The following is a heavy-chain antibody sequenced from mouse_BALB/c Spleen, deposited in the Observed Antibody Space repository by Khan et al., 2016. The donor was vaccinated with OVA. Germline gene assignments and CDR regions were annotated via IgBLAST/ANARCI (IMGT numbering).Heavy chain of an antibody. J-gene: IGHJ3*02. D-gene: IGHD2-4*01. CDR2: IYPGDGDT. CDR1: GYTFTSYW. CDR3: ATIYYDYG. Sequence: QVRLQQSGAELARPGASVKLSCKASGYTFTSYWMQWVKQRPGQGLEWIGAIYPGDGDTRYTQKFKGKATLTADQSSSTAYMQLSSLAYEDSAVYYCATIYYDYGWGQGTLVTVSA. V-gene: IGHV1-87*01.